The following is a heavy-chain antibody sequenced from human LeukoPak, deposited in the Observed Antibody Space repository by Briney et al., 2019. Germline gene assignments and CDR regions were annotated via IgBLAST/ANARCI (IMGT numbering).Heavy chain of an antibody. CDR3: ARSPRGYYDFWSGYY. CDR2: ISGSGGST. CDR1: GFTFSSYA. V-gene: IGHV3-23*01. J-gene: IGHJ4*02. Sequence: QPGGSLRLSCAASGFTFSSYAMSWVRQAPGKGLEWVSAISGSGGSTYYADSVKGRFTISRDNSKNTLYLQMNSLRAEDTAVYYCARSPRGYYDFWSGYYWGQGTLVTVSS. D-gene: IGHD3-3*01.